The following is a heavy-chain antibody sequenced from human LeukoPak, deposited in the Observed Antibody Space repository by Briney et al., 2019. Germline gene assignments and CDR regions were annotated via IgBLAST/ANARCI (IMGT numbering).Heavy chain of an antibody. CDR3: TLPWGSGSYYDY. V-gene: IGHV3-15*01. D-gene: IGHD3-10*01. CDR2: IKSKTDGGTT. CDR1: GFTFSNAW. J-gene: IGHJ4*02. Sequence: GSLRLSCAASGFTFSNAWLNWVRQAPGKGLEWVGHIKSKTDGGTTDYAAPVKGRFTISRDHSKNTLFLQMNSLKTEDTAVYYCTLPWGSGSYYDYWGQGTLVTVSS.